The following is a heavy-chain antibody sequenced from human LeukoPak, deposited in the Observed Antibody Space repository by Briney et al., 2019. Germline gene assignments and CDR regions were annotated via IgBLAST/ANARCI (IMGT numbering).Heavy chain of an antibody. CDR1: GGSISSGDHY. CDR3: ARAEAPDDSSGYYYYYYYMDV. V-gene: IGHV4-30-4*08. Sequence: SETLSLTCTVSGGSISSGDHYWSWIRQPPGKGLEWIGYIYYSGSTYYNPSLKSRVTLSVDTSKNQFSLKLSSVTAADTAVYYCARAEAPDDSSGYYYYYYYMDVWGKGTTVTVSS. D-gene: IGHD3-22*01. J-gene: IGHJ6*03. CDR2: IYYSGST.